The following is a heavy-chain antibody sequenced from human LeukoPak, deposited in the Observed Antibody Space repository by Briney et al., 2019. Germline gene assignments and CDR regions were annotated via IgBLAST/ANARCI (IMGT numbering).Heavy chain of an antibody. CDR2: FKSKTDGGAT. J-gene: IGHJ4*02. V-gene: IGHV3-15*01. CDR1: GFTFSEFTFSNAW. D-gene: IGHD2-2*01. CDR3: TADNCGSTSCYAHY. Sequence: GGSLRLSCVASGFTFSEFTFSNAWMSWVRQAPGKGLEWVGRFKSKTDGGATDYAAPVKGRFTISRDVSKTTLFLQMNSLKTEDTAVYYCTADNCGSTSCYAHYWAQGTLVTVSS.